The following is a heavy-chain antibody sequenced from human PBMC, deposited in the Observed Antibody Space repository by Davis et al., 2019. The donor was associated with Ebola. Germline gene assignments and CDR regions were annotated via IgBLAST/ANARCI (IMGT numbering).Heavy chain of an antibody. J-gene: IGHJ6*02. D-gene: IGHD5-24*01. CDR3: ARGKRVEMATMRSYYYGMDV. Sequence: ETLSLTCTVSGGSISSYYWSWIRQPPGKGLEWIGYIYYSGSTNYNPSFKSRVTISVDTSKNQFSLKLSSMTAADTAVYYCARGKRVEMATMRSYYYGMDVWGQGTTVTVSS. CDR2: IYYSGST. V-gene: IGHV4-59*01. CDR1: GGSISSYY.